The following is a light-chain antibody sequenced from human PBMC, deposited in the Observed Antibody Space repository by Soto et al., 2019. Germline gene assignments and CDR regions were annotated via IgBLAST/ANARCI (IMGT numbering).Light chain of an antibody. Sequence: IQLTQSPSSLSASVGDRVTITCRASQEISGYLAWYQQTPGKAPKLLIYGVSALQDGVSSRFRGRGSGTDFSLPISSLQPEDFATYYCKHLHWAFGPGT. CDR1: QEISGY. CDR2: GVS. V-gene: IGKV1-9*01. CDR3: KHLHWA. J-gene: IGKJ1*01.